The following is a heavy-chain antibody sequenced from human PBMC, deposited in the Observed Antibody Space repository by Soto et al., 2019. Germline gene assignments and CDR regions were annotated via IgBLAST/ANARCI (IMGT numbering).Heavy chain of an antibody. Sequence: QVQLVQSGAEVKKPGASVKVSCKASGYTFTTFNINWVRQATGQGLEWMGWTNPDSGHTGYAQKCQGRVTMPRDTSINTAYMELSRLTSEDTAVYYCTRGHNWFSPWGQGTLVTVSS. V-gene: IGHV1-8*01. CDR2: TNPDSGHT. CDR3: TRGHNWFSP. CDR1: GYTFTTFN. J-gene: IGHJ5*02.